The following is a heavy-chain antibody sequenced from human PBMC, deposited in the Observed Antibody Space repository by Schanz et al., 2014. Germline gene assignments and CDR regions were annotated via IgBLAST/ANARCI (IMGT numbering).Heavy chain of an antibody. V-gene: IGHV3-23*01. CDR1: GFPFSAYA. J-gene: IGHJ4*02. CDR2: ISASGGTT. CDR3: VRDSCCAFDY. Sequence: EVQLMESGGGLVKPGGSLRLSCAASGFPFSAYAMTWVRQIPGKGLEWVSAISASGGTTYYADSVKGRFTMSRDNAKNSVFLQMNSLRAEDAAVYYCVRDSCCAFDYWGQGTLVTVSS.